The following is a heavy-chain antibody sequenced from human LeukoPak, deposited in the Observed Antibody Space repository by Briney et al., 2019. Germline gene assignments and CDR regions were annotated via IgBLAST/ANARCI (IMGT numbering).Heavy chain of an antibody. V-gene: IGHV4-4*07. D-gene: IGHD3-22*01. CDR2: LYTSGST. CDR3: ARGGSSGYYYG. CDR1: GGSISSYY. Sequence: SETPSLTCTVSGGSISSYYWSWIRQPAGKGLEWIGRLYTSGSTNYNPSLKSRVTMSVDTSKNQFSLKLTSMTAADTAVYYCARGGSSGYYYGWGQGTLVAVSS. J-gene: IGHJ4*02.